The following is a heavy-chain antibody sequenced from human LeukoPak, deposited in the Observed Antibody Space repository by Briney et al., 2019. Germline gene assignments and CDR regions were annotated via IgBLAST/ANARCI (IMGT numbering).Heavy chain of an antibody. CDR3: ARSPYTSGWYGVGY. J-gene: IGHJ4*02. CDR2: IKQDGSEK. CDR1: GFTFSSYW. D-gene: IGHD6-19*01. V-gene: IGHV3-7*01. Sequence: GGSLRLSCAASGFTFSSYWMSWVRQAPGKGLEWVANIKQDGSEKYYVDSVKGRFTTSRDNAKNSLYLQLNSLRAEDTAVYYCARSPYTSGWYGVGYWGQGTLVTVSS.